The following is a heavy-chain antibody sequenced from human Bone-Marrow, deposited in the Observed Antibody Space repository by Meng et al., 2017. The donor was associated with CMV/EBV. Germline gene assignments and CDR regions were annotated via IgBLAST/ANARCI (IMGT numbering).Heavy chain of an antibody. CDR2: IYYSGST. CDR1: GGSITSSDYY. CDR3: ARVPGWHYYGSGSCGRGPDC. Sequence: SETLSLTCTVSGGSITSSDYYWGWIRQPPGKGLEWIGSIYYSGSTYYNPSLKSRVTISVDTSKNQFSLKLSSVTAADTAVYYCARVPGWHYYGSGSCGRGPDCWGQGTLVTVSS. V-gene: IGHV4-39*07. D-gene: IGHD3-10*01. J-gene: IGHJ4*02.